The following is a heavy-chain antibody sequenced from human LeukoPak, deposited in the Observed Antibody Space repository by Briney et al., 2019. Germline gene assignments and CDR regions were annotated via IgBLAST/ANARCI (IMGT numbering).Heavy chain of an antibody. D-gene: IGHD5-12*01. CDR2: ISSSGSGI. V-gene: IGHV3-48*04. CDR1: GFTFSSYG. Sequence: GGSLRLSCAASGFTFSSYGMHWVRQAPGKGLEWVSYISSSGSGIYYADSVKGRFTISRDNAKTSLFLQMNSLRAEDTAVYYCARDGGYGDYLDYWGQGTLVTVSS. J-gene: IGHJ4*02. CDR3: ARDGGYGDYLDY.